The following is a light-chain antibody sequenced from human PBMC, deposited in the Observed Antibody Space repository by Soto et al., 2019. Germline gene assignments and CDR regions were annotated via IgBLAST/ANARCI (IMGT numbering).Light chain of an antibody. CDR2: AAS. Sequence: DIQMTQSPSSLSASVGDRVTITCRASQSISSYLNWYQQKPGKAPQLLIYAASSLQSGVPSRFSGSGSGTDFTLTISSLHPEDFATYYCQQSYSNPWTFGQGTKVEIK. CDR1: QSISSY. J-gene: IGKJ1*01. V-gene: IGKV1-39*01. CDR3: QQSYSNPWT.